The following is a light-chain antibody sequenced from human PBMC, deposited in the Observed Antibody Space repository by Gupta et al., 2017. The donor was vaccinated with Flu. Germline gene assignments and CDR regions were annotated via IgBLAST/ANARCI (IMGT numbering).Light chain of an antibody. CDR3: CAFAGSSTFI. J-gene: IGLJ2*01. V-gene: IGLV2-23*02. CDR1: I. Sequence: QSAQTQPASVSGSPGQSITISCTGTIVSWYQHHPGKAPKLMIYEDTKRPSGISNRFSGSKSDYTASLTISGRQAEDEADYYCCAFAGSSTFIFAGGTRLTVL. CDR2: EDT.